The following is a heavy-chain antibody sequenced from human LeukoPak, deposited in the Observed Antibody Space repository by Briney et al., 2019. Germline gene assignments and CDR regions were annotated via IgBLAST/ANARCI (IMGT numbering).Heavy chain of an antibody. CDR1: GFTFDDYA. V-gene: IGHV3-43D*03. D-gene: IGHD3-10*01. J-gene: IGHJ5*02. Sequence: GGSLTLSCAASGFTFDDYAMYWVRQAPGGGLEWVALITWDGGRTYYGDSVKGRFTVSRDNSKNSLFLQMNSLRTEDTALYYCAKGPQRYGSGILGDSWGQGTLVTVSS. CDR2: ITWDGGRT. CDR3: AKGPQRYGSGILGDS.